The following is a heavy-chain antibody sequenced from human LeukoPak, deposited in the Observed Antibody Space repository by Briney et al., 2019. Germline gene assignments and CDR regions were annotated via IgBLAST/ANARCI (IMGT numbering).Heavy chain of an antibody. CDR3: ARDTAARPDGYYYYGMDV. V-gene: IGHV4-59*01. CDR2: IYYSGST. J-gene: IGHJ6*02. Sequence: PSETLSLTCTVSGGSISSYYWSWIRQPPGEGLEWIGYIYYSGSTNYNPSLKSRVTISVDTSKNQFSLKLSSVTAADTAVYYCARDTAARPDGYYYYGMDVWGQGTTVTVSS. D-gene: IGHD6-6*01. CDR1: GGSISSYY.